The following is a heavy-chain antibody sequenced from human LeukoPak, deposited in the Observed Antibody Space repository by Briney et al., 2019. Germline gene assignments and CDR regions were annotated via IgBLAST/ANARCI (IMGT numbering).Heavy chain of an antibody. J-gene: IGHJ4*02. D-gene: IGHD3-22*01. CDR3: ARLRPPYYYDSSGYPYFDY. CDR2: IYPGDSDT. V-gene: IGHV5-51*01. CDR1: GCSFTSYW. Sequence: GESLKISCKGSGCSFTSYWIGWVRQMPGKGLEWMGIIYPGDSDTRYSPSFQGQVTISADKSISTAYLQWSSLKASDTAMYYCARLRPPYYYDSSGYPYFDYWGQGTLVTVSS.